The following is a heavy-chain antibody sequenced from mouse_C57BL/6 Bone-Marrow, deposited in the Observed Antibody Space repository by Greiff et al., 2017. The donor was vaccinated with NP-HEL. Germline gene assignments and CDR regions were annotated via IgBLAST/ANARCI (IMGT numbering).Heavy chain of an antibody. CDR1: GYTFTSYW. V-gene: IGHV1-53*01. CDR3: ARHSCYSFDY. J-gene: IGHJ2*01. CDR2: IYPNNGGT. Sequence: VQLQQPGTELVKPGASVKLSCKASGYTFTSYWMHWLKQRPGQSLEWIGNIYPNNGGTNDNEKFKTKATLTVDKSSSTAYMQLSSLTSEDSAVYYCARHSCYSFDYWGQGTTLTVSS.